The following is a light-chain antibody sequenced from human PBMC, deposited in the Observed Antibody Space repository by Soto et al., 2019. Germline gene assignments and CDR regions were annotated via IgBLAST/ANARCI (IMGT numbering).Light chain of an antibody. CDR1: QSVSSSY. V-gene: IGKV3-20*01. Sequence: EIVLTQSPCTLSLSPGERATLSCRASQSVSSSYLAWYQQKPGQAPRLLIYGASSRATGIPDRFSGSGSGTDFTLTISRLEPEDFGTYYCQQFYNYPRTFGQGTKVDTK. J-gene: IGKJ1*01. CDR3: QQFYNYPRT. CDR2: GAS.